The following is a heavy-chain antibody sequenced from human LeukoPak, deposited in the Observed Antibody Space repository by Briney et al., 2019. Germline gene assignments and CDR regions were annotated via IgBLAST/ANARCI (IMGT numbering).Heavy chain of an antibody. CDR3: ASAAITIFGVVEAKFDY. CDR2: IIPIFGTA. Sequence: ASVKVSCKASGGTFSSYAISWVRQAPGQGLGWMGGIIPIFGTANYAQKFQGRVTITTDESTSTAYMELSSLRSEDTAVYYCASAAITIFGVVEAKFDYWGQGTLVTVSS. J-gene: IGHJ4*02. V-gene: IGHV1-69*05. CDR1: GGTFSSYA. D-gene: IGHD3-3*01.